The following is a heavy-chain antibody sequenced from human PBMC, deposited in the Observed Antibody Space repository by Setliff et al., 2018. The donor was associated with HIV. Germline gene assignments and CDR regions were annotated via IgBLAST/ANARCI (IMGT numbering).Heavy chain of an antibody. Sequence: PSETLSLTCTVSGGSISSSSYYWGWIRQPPGKGLEWIGSIYYSGSTYYNPSLKSRVTISVDTSKNQFSLKLSSVTAADTAVYYCAREERYYDGKGALDYWGQGMLVTVSS. CDR3: AREERYYDGKGALDY. D-gene: IGHD3-22*01. V-gene: IGHV4-39*02. CDR1: GGSISSSSYY. CDR2: IYYSGST. J-gene: IGHJ4*02.